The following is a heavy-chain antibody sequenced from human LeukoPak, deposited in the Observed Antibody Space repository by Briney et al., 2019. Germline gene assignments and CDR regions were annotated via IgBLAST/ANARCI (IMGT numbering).Heavy chain of an antibody. CDR1: GYTFTSYG. D-gene: IGHD2-2*02. J-gene: IGHJ4*02. Sequence: ASVKVSCKASGYTFTSYGISWVRQAPGQGLEWMGWISAYNGNTNYAQKLQGRVTMTTDTSTSTAYMELRSLRSDDTAVYYCARGTDCSSTSCYTRIADYWGQGTLVTVSS. V-gene: IGHV1-18*01. CDR3: ARGTDCSSTSCYTRIADY. CDR2: ISAYNGNT.